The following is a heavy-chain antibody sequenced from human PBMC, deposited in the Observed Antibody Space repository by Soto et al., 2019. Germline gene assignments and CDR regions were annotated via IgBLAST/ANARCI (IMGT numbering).Heavy chain of an antibody. J-gene: IGHJ4*02. D-gene: IGHD3-10*01. V-gene: IGHV5-10-1*01. Sequence: GESLKLACHGSGYSFTIYWISWVRQLPGKGLEWMGRIDPSDSYTNCSPSFQGHVTISADKSISTAYLQWSSLKASDTAMYYCARSYMVRGVIHDYWGQGTLVTVSS. CDR3: ARSYMVRGVIHDY. CDR2: IDPSDSYT. CDR1: GYSFTIYW.